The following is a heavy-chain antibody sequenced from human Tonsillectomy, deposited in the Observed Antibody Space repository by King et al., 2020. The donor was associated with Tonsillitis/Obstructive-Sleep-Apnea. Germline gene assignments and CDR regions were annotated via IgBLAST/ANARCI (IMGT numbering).Heavy chain of an antibody. CDR2: ISSSSTYI. V-gene: IGHV3-21*06. Sequence: VQLVESGGGLVKPGGSLRLSCAASGFIFSSYNMHWVRQAPGKGLEWVSSISSSSTYIYYADSLKGRFTISRDNAKNSLYLQMSSLRAEETAVYYCARGGVEFVEWLLSGDAFDIWGQGTMVSVSS. J-gene: IGHJ3*02. CDR1: GFIFSSYN. CDR3: ARGGVEFVEWLLSGDAFDI. D-gene: IGHD3-3*01.